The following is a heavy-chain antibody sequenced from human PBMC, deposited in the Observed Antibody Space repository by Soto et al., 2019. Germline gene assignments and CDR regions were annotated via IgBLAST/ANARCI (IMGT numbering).Heavy chain of an antibody. V-gene: IGHV3-30*18. D-gene: IGHD3-22*01. Sequence: GGSLRLSCAASGFTFSSYGMHWVRQAPGKGLEWVAVISYDGSNKYYADSVKGRFTISRDNSKNTLYLQMNSLRAEDTAVYYCAKSITHSSGYYFDYWGQGTLVTVSS. J-gene: IGHJ4*02. CDR3: AKSITHSSGYYFDY. CDR1: GFTFSSYG. CDR2: ISYDGSNK.